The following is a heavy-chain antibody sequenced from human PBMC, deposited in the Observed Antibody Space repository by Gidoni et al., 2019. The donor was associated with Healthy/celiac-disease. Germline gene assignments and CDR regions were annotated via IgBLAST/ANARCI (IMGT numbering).Heavy chain of an antibody. CDR2: ISSSSSYR. CDR1: GFPFRSYS. J-gene: IGHJ4*02. Sequence: EARLVESGASLVKPGGSLRLSCAASGFPFRSYSRNWGRQAPGKGLEWVSSISSSSSYRYDADSVKGRCTIARDNAKNSLYLQMNSLRAEDTAVYYCARVGSYCGGDCPLLDYWGQGTLVTVSS. CDR3: ARVGSYCGGDCPLLDY. D-gene: IGHD2-21*02. V-gene: IGHV3-21*01.